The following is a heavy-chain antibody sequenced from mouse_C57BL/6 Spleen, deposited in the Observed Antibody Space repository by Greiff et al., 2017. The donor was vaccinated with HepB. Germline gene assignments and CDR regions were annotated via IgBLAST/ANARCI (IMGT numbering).Heavy chain of an antibody. CDR3: AREGYYGSSYDYAMDY. CDR2: IEPNSGGT. Sequence: VQLQQPGAELVKPGASVKLSCKASGYTFTSYWMHWVKQRPGRGLEWIGRIEPNSGGTKYNEKFKSKATLTVDKPSSTAYMQLRSLTSEDSAVYYCAREGYYGSSYDYAMDYWGQGTSVTVSS. D-gene: IGHD1-1*01. V-gene: IGHV1-72*01. J-gene: IGHJ4*01. CDR1: GYTFTSYW.